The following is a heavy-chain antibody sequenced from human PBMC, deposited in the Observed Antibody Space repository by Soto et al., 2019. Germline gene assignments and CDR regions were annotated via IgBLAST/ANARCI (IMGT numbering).Heavy chain of an antibody. Sequence: GASVKVSCKASGGTFSSYAISWVRQAPGQGLEWMGGIIPIFGTANYAQKFQGRVTITADESTSIAYMELSSLRSEDTAVYYCARSGNLAGPWYFDYWGQGTLVTVSS. CDR2: IIPIFGTA. CDR1: GGTFSSYA. J-gene: IGHJ4*02. CDR3: ARSGNLAGPWYFDY. D-gene: IGHD6-19*01. V-gene: IGHV1-69*13.